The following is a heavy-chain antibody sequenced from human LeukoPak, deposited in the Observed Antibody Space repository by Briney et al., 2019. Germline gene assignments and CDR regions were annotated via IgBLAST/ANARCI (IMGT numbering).Heavy chain of an antibody. CDR2: IYSGGST. CDR1: GFTFPSYA. CDR3: ACRGSFDL. V-gene: IGHV3-53*01. Sequence: GGSLRLSCAASGFTFPSYAMSWVRQAPGKGLEWVSVIYSGGSTYYADSVKGRFTISRDNSKNTLYLQMNSLRAEDTAVYYCACRGSFDLWGQGTLVTVSS. J-gene: IGHJ5*02. D-gene: IGHD3-10*01.